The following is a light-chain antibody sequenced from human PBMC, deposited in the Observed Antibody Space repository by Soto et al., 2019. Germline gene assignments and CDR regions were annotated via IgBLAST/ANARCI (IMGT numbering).Light chain of an antibody. CDR3: AAWDDSLKGVV. CDR2: YDD. V-gene: IGLV1-36*01. Sequence: QSVLTQPPSVSEAPRQRVTISCSGSSSNIGNNAVNWYQQLPGKAPKLLIYYDDLLPSGVSDRFSGSKSGTSASLAISGLQSEDEADYYCAAWDDSLKGVVFGGGTKRTVL. CDR1: SSNIGNNA. J-gene: IGLJ2*01.